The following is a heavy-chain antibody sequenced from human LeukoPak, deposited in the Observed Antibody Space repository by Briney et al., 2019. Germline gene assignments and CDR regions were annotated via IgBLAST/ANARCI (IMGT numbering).Heavy chain of an antibody. CDR1: GFTFSSYE. V-gene: IGHV3-48*03. D-gene: IGHD3-10*01. CDR2: ISSSGSTI. Sequence: GGPLSLSCAASGFTFSSYEMNWVRKAPGKGLEWVSYISSSGSTIYYADSVKGRFTISRDNAKNSLYLQMNSLRAEDTAVYYCARQYYYGSGSYSPFDYWGQGTLVTVSS. CDR3: ARQYYYGSGSYSPFDY. J-gene: IGHJ4*02.